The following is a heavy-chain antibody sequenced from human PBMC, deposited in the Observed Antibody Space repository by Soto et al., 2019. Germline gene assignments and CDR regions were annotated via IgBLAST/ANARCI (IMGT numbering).Heavy chain of an antibody. CDR3: ARGKAAAGSSSRFDY. CDR1: GYTFTSYA. Sequence: QVQLVQSGAEEKKPEASVKVSCKASGYTFTSYAMHWVRQAPGQRLEWMGWINAGNGNTKYSQKFQGRVTITRDTSASTAYMELSSLRSEDTAVYYCARGKAAAGSSSRFDYWGQGALVTVSS. CDR2: INAGNGNT. D-gene: IGHD6-13*01. V-gene: IGHV1-3*05. J-gene: IGHJ4*02.